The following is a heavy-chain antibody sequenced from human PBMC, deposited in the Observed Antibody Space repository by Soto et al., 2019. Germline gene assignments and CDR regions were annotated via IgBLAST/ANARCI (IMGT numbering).Heavy chain of an antibody. Sequence: GGSLRLSCSASGFTFSSYAMHWVRQAPGKGLEYVSAISSNGGSTYYADSVKGRFTISRDNAKNTLYLQMNSLRAEDTAVYYCARDSKKSFDYWGQGTLVTVSS. CDR1: GFTFSSYA. V-gene: IGHV3-64*04. CDR3: ARDSKKSFDY. CDR2: ISSNGGST. J-gene: IGHJ4*02.